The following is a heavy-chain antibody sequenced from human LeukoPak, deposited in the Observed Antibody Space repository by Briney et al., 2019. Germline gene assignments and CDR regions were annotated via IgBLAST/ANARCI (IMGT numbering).Heavy chain of an antibody. V-gene: IGHV4-34*01. CDR2: TKHSGSP. CDR1: GWSLSGYS. Sequence: SETLSPTWAVYGWSLSGYSWGWNRQPPGEGLEWIGETKHSGSPNYNPSLKSRVTISVDTSKNQFSLKLSSVTAADTAVYYCARSGSWNQIPFDYWGQGTLVTVSS. J-gene: IGHJ4*02. CDR3: ARSGSWNQIPFDY. D-gene: IGHD2-15*01.